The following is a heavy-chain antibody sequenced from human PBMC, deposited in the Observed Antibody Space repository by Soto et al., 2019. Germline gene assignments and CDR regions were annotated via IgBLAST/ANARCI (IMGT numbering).Heavy chain of an antibody. V-gene: IGHV3-30-3*01. Sequence: QVQLVESGGGVVQPGRSLRLSCAASGFTFSSYAMHWVRQAPGKGLEWVAVISYDGSNKYYADSVKGRFTISRDNSKNTLYLQMNSLRAEDTAVYYCARDRYYYGSGSSEFFDYWGQGTLVTVSS. J-gene: IGHJ4*02. CDR3: ARDRYYYGSGSSEFFDY. CDR2: ISYDGSNK. D-gene: IGHD3-10*01. CDR1: GFTFSSYA.